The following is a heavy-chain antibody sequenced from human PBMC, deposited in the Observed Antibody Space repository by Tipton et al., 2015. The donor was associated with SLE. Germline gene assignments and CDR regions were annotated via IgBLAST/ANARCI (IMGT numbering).Heavy chain of an antibody. D-gene: IGHD6-13*01. CDR2: IWYDGSNK. CDR3: AKDRDTGVAGNVDY. V-gene: IGHV3-33*06. Sequence: SLRLSCAASGFTFSSYGMHWVRQAPGKGLEWVAVIWYDGSNKYYVDSVKGRFTISRDNSKNTLYLQMNSLRAEDTAFYYCAKDRDTGVAGNVDYWGQGTLVTVSS. CDR1: GFTFSSYG. J-gene: IGHJ4*02.